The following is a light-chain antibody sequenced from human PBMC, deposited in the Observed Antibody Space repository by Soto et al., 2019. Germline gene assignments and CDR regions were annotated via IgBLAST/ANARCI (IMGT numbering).Light chain of an antibody. Sequence: QSALTQPASVSGSPGQSITISCTGSRSDIGGYNYVSWYQQLPGKVPKLLIYDVTNRPSGVSSRFSGSKSGNTASLTISGLQAEDEADYFCCSYADSDTLVVFGGGTKLTVL. CDR3: CSYADSDTLVV. V-gene: IGLV2-14*03. CDR2: DVT. CDR1: RSDIGGYNY. J-gene: IGLJ2*01.